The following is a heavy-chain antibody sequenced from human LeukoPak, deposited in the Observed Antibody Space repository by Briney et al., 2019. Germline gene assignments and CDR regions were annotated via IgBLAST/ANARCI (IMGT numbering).Heavy chain of an antibody. V-gene: IGHV4-39*07. CDR2: IYYSGST. CDR1: GGSISSSSYY. Sequence: SETLSLTCTVSGGSISSSSYYWGWIRQPPGKGLEWIGSIYYSGSTYYNPSLKSRVTISVDTSKNQFSLKLSSVTAADTAVYYCAHGRGYSGYDLDYWGQGTLVTVSS. J-gene: IGHJ4*02. CDR3: AHGRGYSGYDLDY. D-gene: IGHD5-12*01.